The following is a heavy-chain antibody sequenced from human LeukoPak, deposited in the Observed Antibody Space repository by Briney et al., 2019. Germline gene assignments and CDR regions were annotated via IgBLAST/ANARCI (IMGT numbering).Heavy chain of an antibody. Sequence: ALVKVSCKASGYTFTSYYMHWVRQAPGQGLEWMGIINPSGGSTSYAQKFQGRVTMTRDTSTSTVYMELSSLRSEDTAVYYCARDYYGSGSYRSLNPWGQGTLVTVSS. CDR3: ARDYYGSGSYRSLNP. D-gene: IGHD3-10*01. CDR1: GYTFTSYY. CDR2: INPSGGST. J-gene: IGHJ5*02. V-gene: IGHV1-46*01.